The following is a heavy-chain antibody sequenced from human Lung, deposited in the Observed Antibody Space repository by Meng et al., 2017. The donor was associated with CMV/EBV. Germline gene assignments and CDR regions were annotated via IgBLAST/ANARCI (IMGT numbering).Heavy chain of an antibody. V-gene: IGHV3-30*04. CDR3: AWGVVTPGD. J-gene: IGHJ4*02. D-gene: IGHD4-23*01. CDR1: GFNFSNYA. CDR2: ISYDGSNK. Sequence: GGSXRLSCAASGFNFSNYAMHWVPQAPGKGLEWVAVISYDGSNKYFADSVKGRFTISRDNSKNTLYLQMNSLRAEDTAVYYCAWGVVTPGDLGQGTLVTVSS.